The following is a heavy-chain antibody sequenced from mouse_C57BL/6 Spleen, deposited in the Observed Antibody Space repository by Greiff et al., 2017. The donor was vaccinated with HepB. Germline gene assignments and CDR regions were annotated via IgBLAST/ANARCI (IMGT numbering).Heavy chain of an antibody. J-gene: IGHJ1*03. CDR3: ARLRRYFDV. CDR2: INPSTGGT. V-gene: IGHV1-42*01. CDR1: GYSFTGYY. Sequence: DVKLQESGPELVKPGASVKISCKASGYSFTGYYMNWVKQSPEKSLEWIGEINPSTGGTTYNQKFKAKATLTVDKSSSTAYMQLKSLTSEDSAVYYCARLRRYFDVWGTGTTVTVSS. D-gene: IGHD2-12*01.